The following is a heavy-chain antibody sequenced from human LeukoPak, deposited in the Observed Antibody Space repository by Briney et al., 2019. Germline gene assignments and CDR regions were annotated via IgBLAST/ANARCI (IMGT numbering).Heavy chain of an antibody. J-gene: IGHJ4*02. V-gene: IGHV3-74*01. CDR2: INSDGSNT. Sequence: GGSLRLSCAASGFSFSTSWMHWVRHTPEKGLVWVSRINSDGSNTIYADSVKGRFTISRDNAKNTLFLQMNSLRAEDTAVYYCARDRYYTLDYWGRGTLVTVSS. D-gene: IGHD3-3*01. CDR3: ARDRYYTLDY. CDR1: GFSFSTSW.